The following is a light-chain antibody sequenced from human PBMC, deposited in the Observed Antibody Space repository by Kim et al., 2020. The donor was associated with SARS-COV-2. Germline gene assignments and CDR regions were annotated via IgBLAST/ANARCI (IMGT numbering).Light chain of an antibody. CDR2: GAS. J-gene: IGKJ1*01. CDR1: QSVSRSY. V-gene: IGKV3-20*01. CDR3: QQYGSSPWT. Sequence: PPGQRAPLSCRASQSVSRSYLAWYQQKPGQAPRLLIYGASRRATGIPDRFSGSGSGTDFTLTISRLEPEDFAVYYCQQYGSSPWTFGQGTKVDIK.